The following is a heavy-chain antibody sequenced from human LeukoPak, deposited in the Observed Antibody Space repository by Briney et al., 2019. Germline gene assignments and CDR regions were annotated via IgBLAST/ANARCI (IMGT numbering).Heavy chain of an antibody. CDR2: ISHSGST. CDR3: ARTVLGYFDY. J-gene: IGHJ4*02. D-gene: IGHD7-27*01. Sequence: SETLSLTCAVYGGSFSGYYWSWIRQPPGKGLEWIGEISHSGSTNYNPSLKSRVTISVDTSKNQFSLKLSSVTAADTAVYYCARTVLGYFDYWGQGTLVTVSS. CDR1: GGSFSGYY. V-gene: IGHV4-34*01.